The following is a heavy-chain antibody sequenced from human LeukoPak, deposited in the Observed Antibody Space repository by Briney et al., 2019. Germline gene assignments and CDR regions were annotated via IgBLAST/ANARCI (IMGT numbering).Heavy chain of an antibody. CDR2: INPSGGST. V-gene: IGHV1-46*01. CDR3: ARTSTTMIVVVKGAFDI. D-gene: IGHD3-22*01. Sequence: ASVKVSCKASGYTFTSYGISWVRQAPGQGLEWMGIINPSGGSTSYAQKFQGRVTMTRDMSTSTVYMELSSLRSEDTAVYYCARTSTTMIVVVKGAFDIWGQGTMVTVSS. J-gene: IGHJ3*02. CDR1: GYTFTSYG.